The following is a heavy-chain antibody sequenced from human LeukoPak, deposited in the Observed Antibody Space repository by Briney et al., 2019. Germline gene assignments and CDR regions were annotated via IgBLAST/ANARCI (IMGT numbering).Heavy chain of an antibody. CDR2: ISGSGGSA. CDR3: AKVRAGCSSTSCYGYYYYGMDV. Sequence: PGGSLRLSCAASGFTFSSYAMSWVRQAPGKGLEWVSAISGSGGSAYYADSVKGRFTISRDNSKNTLYLQMNSLRAEDTAVYYSAKVRAGCSSTSCYGYYYYGMDVWGQGTTVTVSS. CDR1: GFTFSSYA. V-gene: IGHV3-23*01. D-gene: IGHD2-2*01. J-gene: IGHJ6*02.